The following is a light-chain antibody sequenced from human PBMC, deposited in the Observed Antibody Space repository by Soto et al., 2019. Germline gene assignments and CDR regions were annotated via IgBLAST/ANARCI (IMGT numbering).Light chain of an antibody. CDR2: SAS. J-gene: IGKJ2*01. CDR1: ETIIDY. V-gene: IGKV1-39*01. Sequence: DLQMSQSPSSLSASVGDSVTITCRASETIIDYLNWYQQQPGEAPKLLIFSASSLHSGVPSRFRGSGSGTHFPLTISSLQPEDFATYYCQQSFSAPRTFGQGTKLQAK. CDR3: QQSFSAPRT.